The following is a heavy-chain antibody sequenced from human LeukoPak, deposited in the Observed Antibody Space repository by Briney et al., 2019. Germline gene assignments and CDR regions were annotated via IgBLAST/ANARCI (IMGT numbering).Heavy chain of an antibody. Sequence: GGSLRLSCAASGFTFSSYGMSWVRQAPGKGLEWVSAIGGRDGSTYYADSVKGRFTVSRDNSKNTLYVQMNSLRAEDTAVYYCAKGHYYGSGSLDYWGQGTLVTVSS. CDR3: AKGHYYGSGSLDY. CDR2: IGGRDGST. CDR1: GFTFSSYG. J-gene: IGHJ4*02. D-gene: IGHD3-10*01. V-gene: IGHV3-23*01.